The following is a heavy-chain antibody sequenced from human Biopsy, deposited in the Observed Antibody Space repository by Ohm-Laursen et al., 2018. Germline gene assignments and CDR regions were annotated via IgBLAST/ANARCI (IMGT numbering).Heavy chain of an antibody. CDR1: GSTFSSHA. J-gene: IGHJ4*02. V-gene: IGHV3-30*03. CDR2: ISYDGSGE. D-gene: IGHD3-3*01. CDR3: ARGGQGGFLEWLFIG. Sequence: SLRLSCTASGSTFSSHAMHWVRQAPGKGLEWVAVISYDGSGEYYADSLQGRFIISRDNSKNTLYLQMNSLRAEDTALYYCARGGQGGFLEWLFIGWGQGTLVTVSS.